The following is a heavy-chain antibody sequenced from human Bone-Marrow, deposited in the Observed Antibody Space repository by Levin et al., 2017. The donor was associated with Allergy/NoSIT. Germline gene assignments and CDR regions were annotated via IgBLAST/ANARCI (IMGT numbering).Heavy chain of an antibody. CDR1: GGSMSSHY. V-gene: IGHV4-59*08. D-gene: IGHD2/OR15-2a*01. J-gene: IGHJ5*01. Sequence: SETLSLTCSVSGGSMSSHYWNWIRQPPGKGLEWLGYINDSGSRDYNPSLQSRVTLSVDTSNNQFFLTLTSVTAADTAVYYCASSGHCDSSRCSRDWIDSWGQGIEVTVSS. CDR3: ASSGHCDSSRCSRDWIDS. CDR2: INDSGSR.